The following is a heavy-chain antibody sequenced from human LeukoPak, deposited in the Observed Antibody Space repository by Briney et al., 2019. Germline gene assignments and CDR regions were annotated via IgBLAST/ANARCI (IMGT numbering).Heavy chain of an antibody. J-gene: IGHJ6*02. D-gene: IGHD6-19*01. Sequence: ASVKVSCKASGGTFSSYAISWVRQAPGQGLEWMGRIIPILGIANYAQKFQGRVTITADKSTSTAYMELSSLRSEDTAVYYCAKRTIAVAAPSYYYYGMDVWGQGTTVTVSS. CDR3: AKRTIAVAAPSYYYYGMDV. CDR1: GGTFSSYA. CDR2: IIPILGIA. V-gene: IGHV1-69*04.